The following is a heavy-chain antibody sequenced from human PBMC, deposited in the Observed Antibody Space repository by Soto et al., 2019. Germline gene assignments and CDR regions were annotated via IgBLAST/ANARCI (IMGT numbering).Heavy chain of an antibody. CDR3: AREDSIIIPAVSDF. V-gene: IGHV3-21*01. CDR1: GFAFNNYG. CDR2: ISKSDYT. D-gene: IGHD2-2*01. J-gene: IGHJ4*02. Sequence: GSLRFSCTVSGFAFNNYGINWVRQAPGKGLEWVSSISKSDYTYYSDSVKGRFTISRDNAKNSVSLQMNTLRVEDTAVYYCAREDSIIIPAVSDFWGQGTLVTVS.